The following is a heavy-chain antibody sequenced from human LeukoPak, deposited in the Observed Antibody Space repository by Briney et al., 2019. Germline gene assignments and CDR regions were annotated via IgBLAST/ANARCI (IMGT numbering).Heavy chain of an antibody. V-gene: IGHV3-23*01. Sequence: GGSLRLSCAASGFTFSSYAMSWVRQAPGKGLEWGSDTSGSGGRTYYAGSVKGRFTISRDNSKNTLYLQMNSLRVEDTAVYYCAKNGGSQCYSHLDSWGQGTLVTVSS. J-gene: IGHJ4*02. CDR3: AKNGGSQCYSHLDS. D-gene: IGHD2-15*01. CDR1: GFTFSSYA. CDR2: TSGSGGRT.